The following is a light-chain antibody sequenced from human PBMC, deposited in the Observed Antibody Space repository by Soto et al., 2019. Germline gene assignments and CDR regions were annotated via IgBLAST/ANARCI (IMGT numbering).Light chain of an antibody. CDR2: GAS. J-gene: IGKJ4*01. V-gene: IGKV3-20*01. CDR3: QQYGSAPS. Sequence: EIVLTQSPGTLSLSPGERATLSCRASQSVSSSYLAWYQQKPGQAPRLLIYGASSRATGIADRFSGSGSGTDFTRTISRLEPEDFAVYYCQQYGSAPSCGGGTKVEIK. CDR1: QSVSSSY.